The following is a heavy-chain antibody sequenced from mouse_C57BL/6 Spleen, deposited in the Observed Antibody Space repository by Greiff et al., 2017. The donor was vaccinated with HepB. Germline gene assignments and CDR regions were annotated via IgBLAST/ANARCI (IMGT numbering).Heavy chain of an antibody. CDR1: GYTFTRYW. V-gene: IGHV1-69*01. CDR3: AYYSNYEGFAY. CDR2: IDPSDSYT. J-gene: IGHJ3*01. Sequence: QVQLQQPGAELVMPGASVKLSCKASGYTFTRYWMHWVKQRPGQGLEWIGEIDPSDSYTNYNQKFKGKSTLTVDKSSSTAYMQLSSLTSEDSAVYYCAYYSNYEGFAYWGQGTLVTVSA. D-gene: IGHD2-5*01.